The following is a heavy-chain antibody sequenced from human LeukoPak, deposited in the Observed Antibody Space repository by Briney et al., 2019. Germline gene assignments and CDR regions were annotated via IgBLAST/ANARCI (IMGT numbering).Heavy chain of an antibody. CDR2: ISAYNGNT. D-gene: IGHD6-13*01. CDR3: ARDLRRGVEAVVFDY. Sequence: ASVKVSCKASGYTFTRYGISWVRQAPEKGFEWMGWISAYNGNTHLAQKFQGRVTVTTDTSTNTAYMELRSLRSDDTAIYYCARDLRRGVEAVVFDYWGQGTLVTVSS. V-gene: IGHV1-18*01. CDR1: GYTFTRYG. J-gene: IGHJ4*02.